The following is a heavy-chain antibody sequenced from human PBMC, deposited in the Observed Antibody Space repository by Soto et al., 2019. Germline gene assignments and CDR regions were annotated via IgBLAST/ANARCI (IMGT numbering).Heavy chain of an antibody. CDR3: AGDLYGNPLAY. Sequence: GGSLRLSCAASGFTVSSNYMSWVRQAPGKGLEWVSVIYSGGSTYYADSVKGRFTISRDNSKNTLYLQMNSLRAEDTAVYYCAGDLYGNPLAYWGQGTLVTVSS. V-gene: IGHV3-53*01. CDR2: IYSGGST. D-gene: IGHD4-4*01. CDR1: GFTVSSNY. J-gene: IGHJ4*02.